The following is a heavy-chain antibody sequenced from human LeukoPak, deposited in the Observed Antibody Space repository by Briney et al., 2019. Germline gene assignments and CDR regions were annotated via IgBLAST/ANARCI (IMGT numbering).Heavy chain of an antibody. CDR3: ARVGTYYYYYMDV. V-gene: IGHV4-39*07. Sequence: SETLSLTCTVSGGSISSSSYYWGWIRQPPGKGLEWIGSIYYSGSTYYNPSLESRVTISVDTSKNQFSLKLSSVTAADTAVYYCARVGTYYYYYMDVWGKGTTVTVSS. J-gene: IGHJ6*03. CDR2: IYYSGST. CDR1: GGSISSSSYY.